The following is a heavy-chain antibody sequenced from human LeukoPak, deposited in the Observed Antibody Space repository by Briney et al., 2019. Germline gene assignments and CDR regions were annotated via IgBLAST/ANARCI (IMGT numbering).Heavy chain of an antibody. CDR1: AYTFTNYD. J-gene: IGHJ6*02. Sequence: ASVKVSCKASAYTFTNYDISWVRQAPGQGLEWMGWISAYSGDTNYAQKVQGRVTMTTDTSTSTAYMELRSLRSDDTAVYYCARDGIAARTSGMDVWGQGTTVIVSS. V-gene: IGHV1-18*01. D-gene: IGHD6-6*01. CDR3: ARDGIAARTSGMDV. CDR2: ISAYSGDT.